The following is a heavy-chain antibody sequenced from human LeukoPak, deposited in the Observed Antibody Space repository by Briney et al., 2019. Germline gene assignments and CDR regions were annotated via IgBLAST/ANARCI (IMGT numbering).Heavy chain of an antibody. CDR1: GYTFTSYG. Sequence: ASVKVSCKTSGYTFTSYGISWVRQAPGQGLEWMGWISAYNGNTNYAPKFQGRVTMTTDTSTSTAYMELRSLRSDDTAVYYCARDPSLGATAGYNWFDSWGQGTLVTVSS. D-gene: IGHD6-13*01. J-gene: IGHJ5*01. CDR3: ARDPSLGATAGYNWFDS. CDR2: ISAYNGNT. V-gene: IGHV1-18*01.